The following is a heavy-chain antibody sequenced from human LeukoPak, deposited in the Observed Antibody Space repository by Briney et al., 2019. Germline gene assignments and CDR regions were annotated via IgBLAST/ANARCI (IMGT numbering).Heavy chain of an antibody. Sequence: SETLSLTCTVSGGSISSGDYYWSWIRQPPGKGLEWIGYIYYSGSTYYNPSLKSRVTISVDTSKNQFSLKLSSVTAADTAVYYCARDSDVVARWEGGFQHWGQGTLVTVSS. CDR1: GGSISSGDYY. V-gene: IGHV4-30-4*08. CDR3: ARDSDVVARWEGGFQH. D-gene: IGHD2-15*01. CDR2: IYYSGST. J-gene: IGHJ1*01.